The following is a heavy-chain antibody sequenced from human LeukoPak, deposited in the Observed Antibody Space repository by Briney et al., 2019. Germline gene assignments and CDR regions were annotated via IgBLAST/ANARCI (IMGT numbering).Heavy chain of an antibody. CDR3: ASSSEMARGGAMDV. CDR2: MNPNSGNT. V-gene: IGHV1-8*03. CDR1: GYTFTSYD. D-gene: IGHD3-10*01. J-gene: IGHJ6*03. Sequence: ASVKVSCKASGYTFTSYDINWVRQATGQGLEWMGWMNPNSGNTGYAQKFQGRVTITRNTSISTAYMELSSLRSEDTAVYYCASSSEMARGGAMDVWGKGTTVTVSS.